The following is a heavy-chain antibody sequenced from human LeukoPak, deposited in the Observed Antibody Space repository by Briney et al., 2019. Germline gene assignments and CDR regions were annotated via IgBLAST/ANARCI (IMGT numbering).Heavy chain of an antibody. J-gene: IGHJ3*01. CDR1: GFTFSSFA. CDR3: AKGWSGYFRSPFDL. D-gene: IGHD3-3*01. CDR2: VTGDSGTI. V-gene: IGHV3-23*01. Sequence: GSLRLSCTASGFTFSSFAMNWVRQVPGKGLEWVSVVTGDSGTIHYSDSVKGRFTISRGNSKNTLYLQMNNLRAEDTAVYYCAKGWSGYFRSPFDLWGQGTMVTVSS.